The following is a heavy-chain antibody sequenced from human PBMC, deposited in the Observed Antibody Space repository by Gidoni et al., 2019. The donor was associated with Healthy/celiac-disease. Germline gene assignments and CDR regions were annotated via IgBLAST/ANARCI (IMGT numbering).Heavy chain of an antibody. Sequence: EVQLVQSGAEVKKPGESLKISCKGSGYSFTHYWNGWVRQMPGKGLEWMGIIYPGDSDTRYSPSFQGQVTISADKSISTAYLQWSSLKASDTAMYYCARLTDYCTGGVCYSPYYYYYMDVWGKGTTVTVSS. CDR2: IYPGDSDT. J-gene: IGHJ6*03. V-gene: IGHV5-51*03. CDR1: GYSFTHYW. D-gene: IGHD2-8*02. CDR3: ARLTDYCTGGVCYSPYYYYYMDV.